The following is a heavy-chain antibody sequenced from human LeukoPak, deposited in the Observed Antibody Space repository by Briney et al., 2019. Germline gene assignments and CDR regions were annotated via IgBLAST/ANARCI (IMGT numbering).Heavy chain of an antibody. CDR2: INHSGST. V-gene: IGHV4-34*01. CDR1: GGSFSGYY. J-gene: IGHJ3*02. CDR3: ARRATPAFDI. Sequence: SETLSLTCAVYGGSFSGYYWSWIRQPPGKGLEWIGEINHSGSTNYNPSLKSRVTISVDTSKNQFSLKLSSVTAADTAVYYCARRATPAFDIWGQGTMVTVSS. D-gene: IGHD1-26*01.